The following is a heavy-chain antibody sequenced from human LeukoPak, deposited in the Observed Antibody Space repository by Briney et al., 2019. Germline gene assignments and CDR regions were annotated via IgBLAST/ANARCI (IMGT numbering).Heavy chain of an antibody. D-gene: IGHD6-6*01. Sequence: SVKVSCKASGGTFSSYAISWVRQAPGQGLEWMGRIIPIFGTANYAQKFQGRVPITTDESTSTAYMELSSLRSEDTAVYYCAGTSIAASPFDYWGQGTLVTVSS. J-gene: IGHJ4*02. V-gene: IGHV1-69*05. CDR2: IIPIFGTA. CDR3: AGTSIAASPFDY. CDR1: GGTFSSYA.